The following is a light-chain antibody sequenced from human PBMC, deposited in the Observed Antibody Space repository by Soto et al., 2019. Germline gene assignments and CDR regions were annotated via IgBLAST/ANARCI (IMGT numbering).Light chain of an antibody. CDR1: SNDVGRFNY. CDR3: SSFVHGTSYV. V-gene: IGLV2-8*01. CDR2: EVN. Sequence: QSALTQAPSASGSPGQSVTISCAGTSNDVGRFNYVSWYQRHPGKAPKLIIYEVNKRPSGVPDRFSGSKCGNTASLTVSGLQAEDEADYFCSSFVHGTSYVFGTGTKVTVL. J-gene: IGLJ1*01.